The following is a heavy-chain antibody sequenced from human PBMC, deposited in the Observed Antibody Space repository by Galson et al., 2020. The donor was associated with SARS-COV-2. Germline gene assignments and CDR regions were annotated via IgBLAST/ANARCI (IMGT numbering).Heavy chain of an antibody. J-gene: IGHJ6*04. V-gene: IGHV1-24*01. CDR1: GYALIELS. D-gene: IGHD2-2*01. Sequence: ASVKVSCKVSGYALIELSVHWVRQAPGKGLEWMGGFEPEDGETIYAQKFQGRVTMTEDTSTDTAYMELSSLRSKDTAVYYCVTSFAVVPSAMADVWGKGTTVTVSS. CDR2: FEPEDGET. CDR3: VTSFAVVPSAMADV.